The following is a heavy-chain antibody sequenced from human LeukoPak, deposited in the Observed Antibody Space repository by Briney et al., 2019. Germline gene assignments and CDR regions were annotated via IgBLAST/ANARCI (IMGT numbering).Heavy chain of an antibody. J-gene: IGHJ6*02. Sequence: GGSLRLSCAASGFTFSDYYMSWIRQAPGKGLEWDSYISSSSSYTNYADSVKGRFTISRDNAKNSLYLQMNSLRAEDTAVYYCARSGYCSSTSCTYGMDVWGQGTTVTVSS. V-gene: IGHV3-11*06. CDR1: GFTFSDYY. CDR2: ISSSSSYT. D-gene: IGHD2-2*01. CDR3: ARSGYCSSTSCTYGMDV.